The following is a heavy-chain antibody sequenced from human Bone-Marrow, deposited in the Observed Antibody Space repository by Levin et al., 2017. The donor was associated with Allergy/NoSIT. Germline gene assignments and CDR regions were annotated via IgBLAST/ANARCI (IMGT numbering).Heavy chain of an antibody. CDR2: ISSSGSTI. J-gene: IGHJ4*02. D-gene: IGHD3-22*01. CDR3: ARDPLRGVVVGYFDY. Sequence: GGSLRLSCAASGFTFSDYYMSWIRQAPGKGLEWVSYISSSGSTIYYADSVKGRFTISRDNAKNSLYLQMNSLRAEDTAVYYCARDPLRGVVVGYFDYWGQGTLVTVSS. CDR1: GFTFSDYY. V-gene: IGHV3-11*01.